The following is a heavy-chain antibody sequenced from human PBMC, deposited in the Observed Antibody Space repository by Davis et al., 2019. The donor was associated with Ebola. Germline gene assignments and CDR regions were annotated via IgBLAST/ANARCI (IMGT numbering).Heavy chain of an antibody. CDR1: GFTFSSYS. D-gene: IGHD2-15*01. J-gene: IGHJ6*02. Sequence: GGSLRLSCAASGFTFSSYSMNWVRQAPGKGLEWVSYISSSSSTIYYADSVKGRFTISRDNAKNSLYLQMNSLRDEDTAVYYCARSFLHRQIVVVVAAASAPYYYGMDVWGQGTTVTVSS. V-gene: IGHV3-48*02. CDR3: ARSFLHRQIVVVVAAASAPYYYGMDV. CDR2: ISSSSSTI.